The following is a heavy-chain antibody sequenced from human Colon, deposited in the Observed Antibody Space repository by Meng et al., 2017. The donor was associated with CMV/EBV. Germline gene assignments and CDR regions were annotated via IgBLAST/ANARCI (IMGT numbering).Heavy chain of an antibody. D-gene: IGHD3-22*01. CDR3: ARVLPTYYYDSSAYPLDY. CDR1: GFTFSSYA. CDR2: ISGSGGST. Sequence: GESLKISCAASGFTFSSYAMSWVRQAPGKGLEWVSAISGSGGSTYYADSVKGRFTISRDNTKNTMYLQMNGLRAEDTAVYYCARVLPTYYYDSSAYPLDYWGQGTLVTVSS. J-gene: IGHJ4*02. V-gene: IGHV3-23*01.